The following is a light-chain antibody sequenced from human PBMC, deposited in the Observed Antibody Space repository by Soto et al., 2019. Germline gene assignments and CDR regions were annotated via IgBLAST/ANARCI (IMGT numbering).Light chain of an antibody. CDR1: QGISSY. CDR2: AAS. J-gene: IGKJ2*01. Sequence: AIRMTQSPSSFSASTGDRVTITCRASQGISSYLAWYQQKPGKAPKLLIYAASTLQSGVPSRFSGSGSGTDITLTISCLQSEDFATYYCQQYYSYPLIFGQGTKLEIK. V-gene: IGKV1-8*01. CDR3: QQYYSYPLI.